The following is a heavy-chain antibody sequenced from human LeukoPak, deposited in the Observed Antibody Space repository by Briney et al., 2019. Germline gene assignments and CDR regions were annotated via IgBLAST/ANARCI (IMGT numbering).Heavy chain of an antibody. CDR2: INPSGGST. CDR3: ARDRPLTYYYDSSGYDGDDY. V-gene: IGHV1-46*01. J-gene: IGHJ4*02. D-gene: IGHD3-22*01. CDR1: GYTFTSYY. Sequence: ASVKVSCKASGYTFTSYYMHWVRQAPGQGLEWMGIINPSGGSTSYAQKFQGRVTMTRDTSTSTVYMELSSLRSGDTAVYYCARDRPLTYYYDSSGYDGDDYWGQGTLVTVSS.